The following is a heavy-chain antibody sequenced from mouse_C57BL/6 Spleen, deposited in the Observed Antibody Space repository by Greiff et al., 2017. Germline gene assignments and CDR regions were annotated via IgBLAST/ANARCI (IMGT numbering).Heavy chain of an antibody. J-gene: IGHJ4*01. CDR2: IYPRSGNT. CDR3: ARSPQGYAMDY. Sequence: QVQLKQSGAELARPGASVKLSCKASGYTFTSYGISWVKQRTGQGLEWIGEIYPRSGNTYYNEKFKGKATLTADKSSSTAYMELRSLTSEDSAVYFCARSPQGYAMDYWGQGTSVTVSS. CDR1: GYTFTSYG. D-gene: IGHD3-1*01. V-gene: IGHV1-81*01.